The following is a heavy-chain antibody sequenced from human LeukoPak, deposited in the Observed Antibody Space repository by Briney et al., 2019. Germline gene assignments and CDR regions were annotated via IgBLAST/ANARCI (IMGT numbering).Heavy chain of an antibody. CDR3: AKRGSSWSYFDY. D-gene: IGHD6-13*01. CDR2: ISDSGGST. V-gene: IGHV3-23*01. CDR1: GFTFSDYA. J-gene: IGHJ4*02. Sequence: GGSLRLSCAAPGFTFSDYAMTWVRQAPGKGLQWVSLISDSGGSTYYADSVKGRFTVSRDNSKATLYLQMNSLRADDTAVYFCAKRGSSWSYFDYWGQGTLVTVSS.